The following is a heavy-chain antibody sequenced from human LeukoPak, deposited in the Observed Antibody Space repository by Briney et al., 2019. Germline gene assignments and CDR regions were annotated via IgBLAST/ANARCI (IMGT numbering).Heavy chain of an antibody. CDR3: ARGSRPNYYDSSGYYNY. CDR1: GYTFTTYY. J-gene: IGHJ4*02. D-gene: IGHD3-22*01. Sequence: ASVKVSCKASGYTFTTYYMHWVRQAPGQGLEWMGVFDPSGGSTSYAQKFQGRVTMTGDTSTSTVYMELSGLRSEDTAVYYCARGSRPNYYDSSGYYNYWGQGTLVTVSS. V-gene: IGHV1-46*01. CDR2: FDPSGGST.